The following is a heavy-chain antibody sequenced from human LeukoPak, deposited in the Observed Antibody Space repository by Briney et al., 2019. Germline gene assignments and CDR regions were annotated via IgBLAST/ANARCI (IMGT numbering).Heavy chain of an antibody. J-gene: IGHJ6*03. V-gene: IGHV4-39*01. CDR2: IYFSGVT. CDR3: ARVGYCSSTMCYGTFYYYMDV. D-gene: IGHD2-2*01. CDR1: GGSISSSDFY. Sequence: SETLSLTCTVSGGSISSSDFYWGWIRQSPEKGLEWIGNIYFSGVTYFSPSLKSRVTLFLDTSKNQFPLKLRSVTAADTAVYYCARVGYCSSTMCYGTFYYYMDVWGKGTTVTVSS.